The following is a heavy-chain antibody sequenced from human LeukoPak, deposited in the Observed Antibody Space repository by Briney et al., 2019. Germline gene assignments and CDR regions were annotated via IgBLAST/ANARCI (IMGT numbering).Heavy chain of an antibody. Sequence: PGGSLRLSCATSGFTFSNFGMHWVRQAPGKGLEWVAIIWYDGSNKYYADSVKGRFTISRDTSKNTLYLQMDSLRAEDTAVYYCASGDTTGYSGDAFNIWGQGTMVTVSS. V-gene: IGHV3-33*08. J-gene: IGHJ3*02. CDR3: ASGDTTGYSGDAFNI. D-gene: IGHD3-22*01. CDR1: GFTFSNFG. CDR2: IWYDGSNK.